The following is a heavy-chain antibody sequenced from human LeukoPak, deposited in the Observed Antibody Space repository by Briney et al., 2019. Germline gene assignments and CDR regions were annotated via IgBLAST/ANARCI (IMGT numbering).Heavy chain of an antibody. CDR2: INEDGSST. D-gene: IGHD3-22*01. V-gene: IGHV3-74*01. Sequence: GGSLRLSCAASGFTFSSYWMHWVRQVPGKGLVWVSRINEDGSSTSYADSAKGRFTISRDNAKNTLYLQMNSLRAEDTAVYYCARDSLYYYDSSGYSVDAFDIWGQGTMVTVSS. CDR1: GFTFSSYW. J-gene: IGHJ3*02. CDR3: ARDSLYYYDSSGYSVDAFDI.